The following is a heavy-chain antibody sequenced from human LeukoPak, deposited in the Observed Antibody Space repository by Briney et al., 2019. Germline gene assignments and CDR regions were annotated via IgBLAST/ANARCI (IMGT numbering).Heavy chain of an antibody. D-gene: IGHD3-22*01. V-gene: IGHV2-5*01. CDR2: IYWNDDK. J-gene: IGHJ5*02. Sequence: SGPTLVNPTQTLTLTCTFSGFSLSTSGVGVGWIRQPPGKALEWLALIYWNDDKRYSPSLKSRLTITKDTSKNQVVLTMTNMVPVDTATYYCAHLHSIIVVVITTGWFDPWGQGTLVTVSS. CDR3: AHLHSIIVVVITTGWFDP. CDR1: GFSLSTSGVG.